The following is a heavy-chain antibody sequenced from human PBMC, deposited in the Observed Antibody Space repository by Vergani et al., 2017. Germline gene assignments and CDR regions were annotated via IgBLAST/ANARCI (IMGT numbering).Heavy chain of an antibody. D-gene: IGHD2-15*01. V-gene: IGHV4-59*01. CDR3: ARDRGRRYCSGGSCYSDYGMDV. Sequence: QVQLQESGPGLVKPSETLSLTCTVSGGSISSYYWSWIRQPPGKGLEWIGYIYYSGSTNYNPSLKSRVPISVDTSKNQFSLKLSSVTAADTAVYYCARDRGRRYCSGGSCYSDYGMDVWGQGTTVTVSS. CDR2: IYYSGST. J-gene: IGHJ6*02. CDR1: GGSISSYY.